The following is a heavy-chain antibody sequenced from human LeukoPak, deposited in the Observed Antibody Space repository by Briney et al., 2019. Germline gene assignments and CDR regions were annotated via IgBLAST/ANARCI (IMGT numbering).Heavy chain of an antibody. J-gene: IGHJ3*02. CDR3: AIDLYSSGGNDTFVI. CDR2: IIPIFGTA. Sequence: SVKVSCKASGGTFSSYAISWVRQGPGRGLEWMGRIIPIFGTANYAQKFRGRVTITTDESTSTAYMELSSLRSEDTAVCSCAIDLYSSGGNDTFVIGSQGTTPTVSS. V-gene: IGHV1-69*05. D-gene: IGHD6-19*01. CDR1: GGTFSSYA.